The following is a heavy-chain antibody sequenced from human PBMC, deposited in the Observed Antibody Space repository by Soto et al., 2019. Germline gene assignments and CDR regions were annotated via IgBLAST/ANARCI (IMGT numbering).Heavy chain of an antibody. CDR1: GASISSYY. V-gene: IGHV4-59*12. CDR2: IYLGGSI. Sequence: SETLSLTCSVSGASISSYYYTWIRQTPGKGLEWIGYIYLGGSINYNPSFKSRVIISVDTSKNQFSVRLSSVTPEDTALYYCASSDRSGFGFDYWGQGTLVTVSS. J-gene: IGHJ4*02. CDR3: ASSDRSGFGFDY. D-gene: IGHD3-22*01.